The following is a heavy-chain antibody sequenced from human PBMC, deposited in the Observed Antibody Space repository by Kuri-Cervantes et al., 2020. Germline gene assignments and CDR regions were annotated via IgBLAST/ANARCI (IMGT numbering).Heavy chain of an antibody. Sequence: GGSLRLSCAASGFTFSSYGMHWVRQAPGKGLEWVAVISYDGSNKYYADSVKGRFAISRDNSKNTLYLQMNSLRAEDTAVYYCARDPGTYYDFWSGLNYYYYYGMDVWGQGTTVTVSS. CDR2: ISYDGSNK. CDR1: GFTFSSYG. V-gene: IGHV3-30*03. D-gene: IGHD3-3*01. J-gene: IGHJ6*02. CDR3: ARDPGTYYDFWSGLNYYYYYGMDV.